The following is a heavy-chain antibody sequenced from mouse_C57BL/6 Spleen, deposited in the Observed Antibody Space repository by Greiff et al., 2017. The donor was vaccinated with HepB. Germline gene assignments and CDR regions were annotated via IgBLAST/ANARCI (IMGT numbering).Heavy chain of an antibody. J-gene: IGHJ2*01. V-gene: IGHV1-5*01. D-gene: IGHD1-1*01. CDR3: TREDYYYGSSYGFDY. CDR2: IYPGNSDT. CDR1: GYTFTSYW. Sequence: EVQLQQSGTVLARPGASVKMSCKTSGYTFTSYWMHWVKQRPGQGLEWIGAIYPGNSDTSYNQKFKGKAKLTAVTSASTAYMELSSLTNEDSAVYYCTREDYYYGSSYGFDYWGQGTTLTVSS.